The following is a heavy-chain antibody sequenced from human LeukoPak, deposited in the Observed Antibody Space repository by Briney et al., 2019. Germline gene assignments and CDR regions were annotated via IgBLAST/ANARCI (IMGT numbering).Heavy chain of an antibody. V-gene: IGHV4-39*07. D-gene: IGHD1-26*01. CDR2: IYYSGST. Sequence: SETLSLTCTVSGGSISSSSYYWGCIRQPPGKGLECIGSIYYSGSTYYNPSLKSRVTISVDTSKNQFSLKLSSVTAADTAVYYCARSLTFSGSYRTGAFDIWGQGTMVTVSS. CDR1: GGSISSSSYY. J-gene: IGHJ3*02. CDR3: ARSLTFSGSYRTGAFDI.